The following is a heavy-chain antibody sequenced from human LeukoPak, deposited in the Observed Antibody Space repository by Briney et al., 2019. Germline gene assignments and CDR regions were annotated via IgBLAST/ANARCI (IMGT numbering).Heavy chain of an antibody. CDR3: ARDYKYAFDN. CDR1: GFTFSDYS. Sequence: GGSLRLSCAASGFTFSDYSMNWVRQAPGKGLEWISYIGIDSGNTNYADSVKGRFTISGDKAKNALYLQMNSLRVEDTAVYYCARDYKYAFDNWGQGTLVTVSS. CDR2: IGIDSGNT. V-gene: IGHV3-48*01. J-gene: IGHJ4*02. D-gene: IGHD5-24*01.